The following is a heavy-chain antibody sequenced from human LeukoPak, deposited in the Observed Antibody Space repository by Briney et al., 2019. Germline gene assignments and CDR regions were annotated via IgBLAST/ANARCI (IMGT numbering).Heavy chain of an antibody. V-gene: IGHV3-48*03. CDR1: GFTFRSYE. CDR3: ARSARLMKGVVEVTALDD. Sequence: GGSLGLSCEDSGFTFRSYEMNWVRQAPGKGLEWIAYLSSSGSAFSYADSVRGRFTIARDNAKNSVYLEMNSLRADDTAVYYCARSARLMKGVVEVTALDDWGQGTLVTVSS. J-gene: IGHJ4*02. CDR2: LSSSGSAF. D-gene: IGHD3-3*01.